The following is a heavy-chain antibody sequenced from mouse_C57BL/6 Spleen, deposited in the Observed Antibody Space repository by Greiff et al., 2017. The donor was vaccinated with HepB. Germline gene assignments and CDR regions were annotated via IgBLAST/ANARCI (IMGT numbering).Heavy chain of an antibody. CDR1: GYTFTSYW. J-gene: IGHJ2*01. D-gene: IGHD1-1*02. Sequence: QVQLQQSGAELVMPGASVKLSCKASGYTFTSYWMHWVKQRPGQGLEWIGEIDPSDSYTNYNQKFKGKSTLTVDKSSSTADMQLSSLTSEDSAVYYCAVITMGDFDYWGQGTTLTVSS. CDR2: IDPSDSYT. CDR3: AVITMGDFDY. V-gene: IGHV1-69*01.